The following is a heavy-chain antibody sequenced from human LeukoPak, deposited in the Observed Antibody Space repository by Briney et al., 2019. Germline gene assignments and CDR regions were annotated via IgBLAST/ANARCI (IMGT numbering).Heavy chain of an antibody. J-gene: IGHJ4*02. V-gene: IGHV4-59*12. CDR1: GGSISSYY. D-gene: IGHD3-3*01. CDR2: IYYSGST. CDR3: ARVNRGDFGVVITYFDY. Sequence: SETLSLTCTVSGGSISSYYWSWIRQPPGKGLEWIGYIYYSGSTNYNPSLKSRVTISVDRSKNQFSLKLSSVTAADTAVYYCARVNRGDFGVVITYFDYWGQGTLVTVSS.